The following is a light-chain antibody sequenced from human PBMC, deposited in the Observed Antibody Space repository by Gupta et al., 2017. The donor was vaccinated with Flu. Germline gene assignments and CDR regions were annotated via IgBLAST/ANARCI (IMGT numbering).Light chain of an antibody. CDR3: QQSDSTAYA. Sequence: DIQTTQSPSSLSASVGDRVTITCRASQSISSYLNWYQQKPGKAPKLLIYAASSVQSGVPSRFSGSGSGTDFTLTIRRLQPEDFATYYCQQSDSTAYAFGQGTKLEIK. J-gene: IGKJ2*01. CDR2: AAS. CDR1: QSISSY. V-gene: IGKV1-39*01.